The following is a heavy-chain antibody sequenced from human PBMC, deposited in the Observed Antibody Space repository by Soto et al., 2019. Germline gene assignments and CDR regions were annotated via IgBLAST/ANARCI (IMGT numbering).Heavy chain of an antibody. Sequence: QVQLRESGPGLVKTSGTLSLTCAVSGGSISTITWWSWVRQPPGKGLQWIGEIYHSGSTNYNPSLKSRVTISVDKSKNHFSLELSSVTAADTAVYYCARDLGSCSSTSCRPFDYWGQGPLVTVSS. CDR3: ARDLGSCSSTSCRPFDY. CDR1: GGSISTITW. V-gene: IGHV4-4*02. D-gene: IGHD2-2*03. CDR2: IYHSGST. J-gene: IGHJ4*02.